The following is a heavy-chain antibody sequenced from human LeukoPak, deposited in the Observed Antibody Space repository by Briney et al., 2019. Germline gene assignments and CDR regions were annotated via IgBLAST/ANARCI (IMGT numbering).Heavy chain of an antibody. CDR2: VSYDGSWD. J-gene: IGHJ4*02. V-gene: IGHV3-30*01. CDR3: TREERGYIPAF. CDR1: GYTFSNYA. Sequence: GRSLRLSCAASGYTFSNYAMHWVRQTPGKGLEWVAFVSYDGSWDSHSDSVKGRFTISRDDSKNTLYLQMTRLRAEDTAVYYCTREERGYIPAFWGQGTLVTVSS. D-gene: IGHD3-16*02.